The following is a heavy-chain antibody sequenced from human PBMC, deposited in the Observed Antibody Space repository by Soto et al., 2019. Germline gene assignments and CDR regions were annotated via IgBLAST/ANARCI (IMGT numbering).Heavy chain of an antibody. CDR3: AKGGAIVAAGTRVYRYSGMDV. D-gene: IGHD1-26*01. CDR1: GYTFTGYY. CDR2: INPNSGDT. J-gene: IGHJ6*02. V-gene: IGHV1-2*02. Sequence: ASVKVSCKASGYTFTGYYVHWMRQAPGQGLEWMGWINPNSGDTYLAQRFQGRVTMNRDTSIGTAYMELRGLTSDDTAEYYCAKGGAIVAAGTRVYRYSGMDVGGQGTTVTVSS.